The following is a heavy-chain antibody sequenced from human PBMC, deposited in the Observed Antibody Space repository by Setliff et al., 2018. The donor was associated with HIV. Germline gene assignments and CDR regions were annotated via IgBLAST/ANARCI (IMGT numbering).Heavy chain of an antibody. D-gene: IGHD2-21*02. CDR1: GVTFSDSA. CDR3: TASPDGDCYTTNCANWFDP. V-gene: IGHV3-73*01. Sequence: GESLTISCSASGVTFSDSAMHWVRQAPGKGLEWVGRIKTKSDSYATAYGASVKGRFTISRDDSQNTAYLQMSSLKTEDTAVYFCTASPDGDCYTTNCANWFDPWGQGTLVTVSS. J-gene: IGHJ5*02. CDR2: IKTKSDSYAT.